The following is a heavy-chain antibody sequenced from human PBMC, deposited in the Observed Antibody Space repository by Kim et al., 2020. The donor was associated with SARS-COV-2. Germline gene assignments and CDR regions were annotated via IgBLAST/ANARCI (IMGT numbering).Heavy chain of an antibody. Sequence: YAYAVKGHFTISRVNSKNTLYLQMNSLGAEDTAVYYCARDTRDYYGMDVWGQGTTVTVSS. J-gene: IGHJ6*02. V-gene: IGHV3-33*01. CDR3: ARDTRDYYGMDV.